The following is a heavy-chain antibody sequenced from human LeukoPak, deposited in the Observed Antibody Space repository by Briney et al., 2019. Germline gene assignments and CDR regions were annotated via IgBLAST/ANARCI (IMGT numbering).Heavy chain of an antibody. CDR2: VWSDGTNK. J-gene: IGHJ4*02. CDR1: GFTFTNYG. Sequence: GGSLRLSCAASGFTFTNYGMHWVRQAPGKGLEWVAVVWSDGTNKYYADSVKGRFTISRDNSKNTVYLQMNSLRAEDTAVYYCARDHVIKQAPPGFWGQGTLVTVSS. D-gene: IGHD3-10*01. CDR3: ARDHVIKQAPPGF. V-gene: IGHV3-33*01.